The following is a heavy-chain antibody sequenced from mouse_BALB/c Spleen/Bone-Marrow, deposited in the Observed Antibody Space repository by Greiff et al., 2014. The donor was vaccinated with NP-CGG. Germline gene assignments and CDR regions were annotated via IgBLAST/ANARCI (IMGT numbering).Heavy chain of an antibody. J-gene: IGHJ3*01. Sequence: QVQLQQSGPELVRPGASVRISCKASGYTFTSYYIHWVKQRPGLGLEWIGWIYPGNVNTKYNEKFKGKATLTADKSSSTAYMQLSSLTSEDSAVYFCARDYYGSSSFAYWGQGTLVTVSA. CDR2: IYPGNVNT. CDR3: ARDYYGSSSFAY. V-gene: IGHV1S56*01. D-gene: IGHD1-1*01. CDR1: GYTFTSYY.